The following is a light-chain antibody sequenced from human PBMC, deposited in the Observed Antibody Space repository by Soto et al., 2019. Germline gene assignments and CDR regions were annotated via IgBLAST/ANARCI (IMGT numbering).Light chain of an antibody. Sequence: DIVMTQSPDSLAVSLGERATINCKSSQNISYSSNNKNYLAWYQQKPGQSPKLLIYWASSRQSGVPDRFSGSGSGTDFTLTISSLQAEDVAVYFCQQYYSTLYTFGQGTKLEIK. CDR1: QNISYSSNNKNY. V-gene: IGKV4-1*01. CDR3: QQYYSTLYT. CDR2: WAS. J-gene: IGKJ2*01.